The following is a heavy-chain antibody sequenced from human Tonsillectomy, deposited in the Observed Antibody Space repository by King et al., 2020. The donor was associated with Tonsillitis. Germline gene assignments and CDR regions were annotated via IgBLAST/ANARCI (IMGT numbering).Heavy chain of an antibody. J-gene: IGHJ3*02. V-gene: IGHV4-59*08. D-gene: IGHD2/OR15-2a*01. CDR1: GGSISSYY. Sequence: QLQESGPGLVKPSETLSLTCTVSGGSISSYYWSWIRQPPGKGLEWIGDIYYSWSTNYNPSPKSRVTISLDTSKNQFSLKLSSVTAADTAVYYWARHYFSADAFDIWGQGTMVTVSS. CDR3: ARHYFSADAFDI. CDR2: IYYSWST.